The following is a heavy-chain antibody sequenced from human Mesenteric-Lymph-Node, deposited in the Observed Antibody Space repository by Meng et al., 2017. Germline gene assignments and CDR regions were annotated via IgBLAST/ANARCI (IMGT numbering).Heavy chain of an antibody. J-gene: IGHJ4*02. D-gene: IGHD2-15*01. CDR1: GGSISWGTW. CDR2: FFHSGIT. V-gene: IGHV4-4*02. CDR3: TKNGAYSLEY. Sequence: QVQLPESGPGLVKPSGTLSLTCAVSGGSISWGTWWSWVRQPPGKGLQWIGEFFHSGITNYNPSLKSRATISVDTSKNHFSLELSSVTAADTAVYYCTKNGAYSLEYWGQGALVTVAS.